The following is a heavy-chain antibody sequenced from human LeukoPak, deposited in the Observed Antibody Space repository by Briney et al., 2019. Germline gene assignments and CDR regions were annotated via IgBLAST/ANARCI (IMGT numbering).Heavy chain of an antibody. CDR1: GGTFSSYA. CDR2: IIPILGIA. Sequence: ASVKVSCKASGGTFSSYAISWVRQAPGQGLEWMGRIIPILGIANYAQKFQGRVTITADKSTSTAYMELSSLRSEDTAVYYCATLGSGSSPFDYWGQGTLVTVSS. CDR3: ATLGSGSSPFDY. J-gene: IGHJ4*02. D-gene: IGHD3-10*01. V-gene: IGHV1-69*04.